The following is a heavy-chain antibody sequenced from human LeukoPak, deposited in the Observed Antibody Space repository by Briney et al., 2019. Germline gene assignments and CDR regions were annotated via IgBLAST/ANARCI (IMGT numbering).Heavy chain of an antibody. J-gene: IGHJ6*02. D-gene: IGHD6-13*01. V-gene: IGHV3-30*04. CDR3: ARDKAAAVIHYYYYYGMDV. CDR1: GFTFSSYA. Sequence: GGSLRLSCAASGFTFSSYAMHWVRQAPGKGLEWVAVISYDGSNKYYADSVKGRFTISRDNSKNTLYLQMNSLRAEDTAVYYCARDKAAAVIHYYYYYGMDVWGQGTTVTVSS. CDR2: ISYDGSNK.